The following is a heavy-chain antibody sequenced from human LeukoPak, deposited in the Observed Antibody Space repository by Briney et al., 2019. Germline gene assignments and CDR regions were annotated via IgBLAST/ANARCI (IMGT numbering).Heavy chain of an antibody. V-gene: IGHV4-34*01. CDR1: GGSFSGYY. Sequence: SETLSLTCAVYGGSFSGYYWSWIRQPPGKGLEWIGEINHSGSTNYNPSLKSRVTISVDTSKNQFSLKLSSVTAVDTAVYYCARHGAPYYYDSSGYYGYWGQGTLVTVSS. J-gene: IGHJ4*02. CDR3: ARHGAPYYYDSSGYYGY. D-gene: IGHD3-22*01. CDR2: INHSGST.